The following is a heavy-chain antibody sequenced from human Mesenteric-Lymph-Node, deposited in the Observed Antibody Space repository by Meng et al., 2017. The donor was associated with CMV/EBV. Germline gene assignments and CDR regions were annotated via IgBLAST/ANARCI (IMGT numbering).Heavy chain of an antibody. V-gene: IGHV3-7*01. CDR1: GFTFRSYW. CDR3: AKEVYSDYGISAYGMDV. CDR2: IKQDGSEK. J-gene: IGHJ6*02. D-gene: IGHD4-11*01. Sequence: GGSLRLSCAASGFTFRSYWMSWVRQAPGKGLEWVANIKQDGSEKYYVDSVKGRFTISRDNSKNTVDLQMNSLRTEDTAVYYCAKEVYSDYGISAYGMDVWGQGTTVTVSS.